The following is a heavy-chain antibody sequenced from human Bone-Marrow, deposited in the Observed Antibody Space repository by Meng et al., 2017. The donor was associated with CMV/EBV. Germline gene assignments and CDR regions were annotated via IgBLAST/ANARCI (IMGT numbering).Heavy chain of an antibody. CDR3: ATGTSWSSRGYNPSYYYYYGMDV. J-gene: IGHJ6*02. Sequence: ASVKVSCKTSGYTFISYYMHWVRQAPGQGLEWMGIINPSGGSTSYAQKFQGRVTMTRDTSTSTAYMELSSLRSEDTAVYYCATGTSWSSRGYNPSYYYYYGMDVWGQGTTVTVSS. D-gene: IGHD5-24*01. CDR2: INPSGGST. V-gene: IGHV1-46*01. CDR1: GYTFISYY.